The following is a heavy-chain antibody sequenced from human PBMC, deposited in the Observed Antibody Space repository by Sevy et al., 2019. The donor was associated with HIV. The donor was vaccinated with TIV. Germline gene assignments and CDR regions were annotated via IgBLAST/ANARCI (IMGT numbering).Heavy chain of an antibody. D-gene: IGHD6-13*01. CDR2: IYSGGMT. CDR1: GFTLSSNY. Sequence: GGSLRLSCAASGFTLSSNYMSWVRQAPGKGLEWGSLIYSGGMTYYADSVKGRFTISRDNSKSTLYLQMNSLRAEDTAVYFCAKGGGSGSSWFYYFDYWGQGTLVTVSS. CDR3: AKGGGSGSSWFYYFDY. J-gene: IGHJ4*02. V-gene: IGHV3-53*01.